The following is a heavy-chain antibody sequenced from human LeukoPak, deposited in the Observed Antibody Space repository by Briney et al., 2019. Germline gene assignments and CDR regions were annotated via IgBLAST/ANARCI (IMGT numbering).Heavy chain of an antibody. CDR2: ISSSSSYI. CDR3: ARPAMSGYYTDY. J-gene: IGHJ4*02. CDR1: GFTFSSHG. Sequence: GGSLRLSCAASGFTFSSHGMNWVRQAPGKGLEWVSSISSSSSYIYYADSVKGRFTISRDNAKNSLYLQMNSLRAEDTAVYYCARPAMSGYYTDYWGQGTLVTVSS. V-gene: IGHV3-21*04. D-gene: IGHD3-22*01.